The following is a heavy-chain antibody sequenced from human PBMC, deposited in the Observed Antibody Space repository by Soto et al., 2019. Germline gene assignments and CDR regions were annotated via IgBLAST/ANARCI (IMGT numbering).Heavy chain of an antibody. CDR1: GFTFSSYS. CDR3: ARFGTPSTPGGY. CDR2: ISSSSSYI. J-gene: IGHJ4*02. V-gene: IGHV3-21*01. D-gene: IGHD3-16*01. Sequence: EVQLVESGGGLVKPGGSLRLSCAASGFTFSSYSMNWVRQAPGKGLEWVSSISSSSSYIYYADSVKGRFTISRDNAKNSLYLQMNILRAEDTAVYYCARFGTPSTPGGYWGQGTLVTVSS.